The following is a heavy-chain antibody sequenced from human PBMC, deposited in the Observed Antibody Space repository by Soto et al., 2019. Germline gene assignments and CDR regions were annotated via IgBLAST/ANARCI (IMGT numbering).Heavy chain of an antibody. CDR2: TYQSGSA. V-gene: IGHV4-30-2*06. CDR1: GGSISSGGYS. CDR3: ARDYYGMDV. J-gene: IGHJ6*02. Sequence: KTSETLSLTCTVSGGSISSGGYSWTWIRQSPGKGLEWIGYTYQSGSAYYNPSLKSQVTISVDRSKNQFSLNLTSVTAADTAVYYCARDYYGMDVWGQGTTVTVSS.